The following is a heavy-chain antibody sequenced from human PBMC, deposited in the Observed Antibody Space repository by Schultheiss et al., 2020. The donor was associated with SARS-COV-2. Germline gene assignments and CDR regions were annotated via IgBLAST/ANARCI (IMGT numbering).Heavy chain of an antibody. J-gene: IGHJ4*02. CDR1: GYTFTSYY. CDR3: ARDLRGIVVVNYYFDY. Sequence: ASVKVSCKASGYTFTSYYMHWVRQAPGQGLEWMGWINAGNGNTKYSQKFQGRVTITRDTSASTAYIELSSLRSEDTAVYYCARDLRGIVVVNYYFDYWGQGTLVTVSS. CDR2: INAGNGNT. D-gene: IGHD3-22*01. V-gene: IGHV1-3*01.